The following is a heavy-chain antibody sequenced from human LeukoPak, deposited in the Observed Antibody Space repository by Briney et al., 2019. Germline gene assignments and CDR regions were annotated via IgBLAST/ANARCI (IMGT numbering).Heavy chain of an antibody. CDR2: SSSSSTI. Sequence: SSSSSTIYYADSVKGRFTISRDNAKNSLYLQMNSLRAEDTAVYYCARGLGSGRHAFDIWAKGQWSPSLQ. J-gene: IGHJ3*02. CDR3: ARGLGSGRHAFDI. V-gene: IGHV3-48*01. D-gene: IGHD3-10*01.